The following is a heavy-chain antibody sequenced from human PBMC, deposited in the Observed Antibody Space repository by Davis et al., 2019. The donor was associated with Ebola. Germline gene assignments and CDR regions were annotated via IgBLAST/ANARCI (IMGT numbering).Heavy chain of an antibody. CDR3: TRVPMGYSSGWYVWFDP. V-gene: IGHV3-73*01. CDR2: IRSKANSYAT. CDR1: GFTFSGSA. Sequence: ESLKISCAASGFTFSGSAMHRVRQASGKGLEWVGRIRSKANSYATAYAASVKGRFTISRDDSKNTAYLQMNSLKTEDTAVYYCTRVPMGYSSGWYVWFDPWGQGTLVTVSS. J-gene: IGHJ5*02. D-gene: IGHD6-19*01.